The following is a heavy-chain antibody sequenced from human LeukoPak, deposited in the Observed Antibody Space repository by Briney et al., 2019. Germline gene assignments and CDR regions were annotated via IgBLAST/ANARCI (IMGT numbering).Heavy chain of an antibody. Sequence: GGSLRLSCAASGLTFSTYWMSWVRQAPGQGLEWVANVKHDGSEKYYVDSVKGRFSISRDNAKNSLYLQMNSLKTEDTAVYYCLRQISTADNCWGQGTLVTVSS. V-gene: IGHV3-7*03. CDR3: LRQISTADNC. J-gene: IGHJ4*02. CDR2: VKHDGSEK. D-gene: IGHD6-13*01. CDR1: GLTFSTYW.